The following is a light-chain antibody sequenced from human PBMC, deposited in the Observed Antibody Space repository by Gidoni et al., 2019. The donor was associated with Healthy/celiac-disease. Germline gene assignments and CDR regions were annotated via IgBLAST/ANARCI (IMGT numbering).Light chain of an antibody. Sequence: EIVLTQSPGTLSLSPGERAPLSCRASQSVSSSYLAWDQQKPGQAPRLLIYGASSRATGIPDRFSGSGSGTDFTLTISRLEPEDFAVYYCQQYGSSPFTFXPXTKVDIK. J-gene: IGKJ3*01. CDR3: QQYGSSPFT. CDR2: GAS. CDR1: QSVSSSY. V-gene: IGKV3-20*01.